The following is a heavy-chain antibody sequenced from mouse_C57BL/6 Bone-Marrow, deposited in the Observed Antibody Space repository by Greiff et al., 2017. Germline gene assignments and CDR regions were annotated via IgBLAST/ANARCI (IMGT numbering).Heavy chain of an antibody. CDR1: GYTFTSYW. Sequence: VQLQQPGAELVKPGASVKLSCKASGYTFTSYWMHWVKQRPGRGLEWIGVINPNYGTTSYNQKFKGKATLTVDQSSSTAYMQLNSLTSEDSAVYYCARGYDYDYAMDYWGQGTSVTVSS. CDR3: ARGYDYDYAMDY. V-gene: IGHV1-69*02. J-gene: IGHJ4*01. CDR2: INPNYGTT. D-gene: IGHD2-4*01.